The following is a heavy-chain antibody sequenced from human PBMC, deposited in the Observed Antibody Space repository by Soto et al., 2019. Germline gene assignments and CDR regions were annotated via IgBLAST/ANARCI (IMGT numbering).Heavy chain of an antibody. J-gene: IGHJ4*02. CDR3: ARWRNDCSYNSCYHFGF. CDR2: IYHSGTT. Sequence: PPNTVSLTCADPDFSLSSEHYWGWIRQPPGKGLELIGSIYHSGTTYGKPSLKSLVTMSVDTSKNQFSLKLTSVTAADTALYYCARWRNDCSYNSCYHFGFWGPGTLVTVS. CDR1: DFSLSSEHY. V-gene: IGHV4-38-2*01. D-gene: IGHD3-22*01.